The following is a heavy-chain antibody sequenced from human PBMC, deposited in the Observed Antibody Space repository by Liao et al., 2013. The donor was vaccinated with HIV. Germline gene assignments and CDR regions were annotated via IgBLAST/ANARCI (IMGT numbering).Heavy chain of an antibody. Sequence: QVQLQQWGAGLLKPSETLSLTCAVSGSSVGSGFYWGWIRQPPGKGLEWIGSIYHGGTYYNPSLKSRVTVSMDTSKNQFSLNLTSVAAADTAVYYCARGSGYYDFWSRTLSKRAYFDPWGHGSRVIVSS. V-gene: IGHV4-38-2*01. CDR1: GSSVGSGFY. J-gene: IGHJ5*02. CDR2: IYHGGT. D-gene: IGHD3-3*01. CDR3: ARGSGYYDFWSRTLSKRAYFDP.